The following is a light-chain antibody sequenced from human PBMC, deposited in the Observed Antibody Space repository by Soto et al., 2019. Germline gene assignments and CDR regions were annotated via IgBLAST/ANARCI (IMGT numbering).Light chain of an antibody. J-gene: IGKJ5*01. Sequence: DIQMTQSPSSLSASVGDRVAITCRASQSINIYLNWYQQRPGRAPKLLIYAASNLQSGVPSRFSGDGVGTHFTLTISDLHPDDFATYHCQQSHTTPYTFGQGTRLEIK. V-gene: IGKV1-39*01. CDR2: AAS. CDR3: QQSHTTPYT. CDR1: QSINIY.